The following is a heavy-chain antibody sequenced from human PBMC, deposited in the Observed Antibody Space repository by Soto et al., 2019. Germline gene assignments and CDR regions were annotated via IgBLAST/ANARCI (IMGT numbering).Heavy chain of an antibody. D-gene: IGHD1-26*01. V-gene: IGHV1-69*01. CDR1: GGTFISYP. CDR3: ARGYYSGSNPSSFDY. J-gene: IGHJ4*02. CDR2: ITPTLNIA. Sequence: QLQLVQSGAEVREPGSSVKVSCKASGGTFISYPVIWVRHAPGQGLEWMGGITPTLNIAKYAEKFQGRVTITADESTSTVTMHLSSLRSEDTAVYFCARGYYSGSNPSSFDYWGQGTLVAVSS.